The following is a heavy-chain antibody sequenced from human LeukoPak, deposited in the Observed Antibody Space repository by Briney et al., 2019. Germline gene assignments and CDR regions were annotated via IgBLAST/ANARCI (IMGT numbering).Heavy chain of an antibody. CDR2: IYYSGST. V-gene: IGHV4-59*01. Sequence: KPSETLSLTCSVSGGSISSYYWSWIRQPPGKGLEWIGYIYYSGSTNYNPSLKSRVTISVDTSKNQFSLKLSSVTAADTAVYYCARGSNSSGWYFYYYYYYMDVWGQGTMVTVSS. D-gene: IGHD6-19*01. CDR3: ARGSNSSGWYFYYYYYYMDV. J-gene: IGHJ6*03. CDR1: GGSISSYY.